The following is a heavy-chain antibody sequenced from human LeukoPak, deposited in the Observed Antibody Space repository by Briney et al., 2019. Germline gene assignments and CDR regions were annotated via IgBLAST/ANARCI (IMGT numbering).Heavy chain of an antibody. J-gene: IGHJ4*02. CDR1: GYTFTSYD. V-gene: IGHV1-8*01. D-gene: IGHD3-16*02. Sequence: ASVKVSCKAPGYTFTSYDINWVRQATGQGLEWMGWMNPNSGNTGYAQKFQGRVTMTRNTSISTAYMELSSLRSEDTAVYYCARGRGRGNYVWGSYLSYWGQGTLVTVSS. CDR3: ARGRGRGNYVWGSYLSY. CDR2: MNPNSGNT.